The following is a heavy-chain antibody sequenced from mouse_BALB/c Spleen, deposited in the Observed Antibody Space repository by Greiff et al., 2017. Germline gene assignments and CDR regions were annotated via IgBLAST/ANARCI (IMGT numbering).Heavy chain of an antibody. CDR1: GFNIKDTY. CDR3: ALLWLKDAMDY. CDR2: IDPANGNT. Sequence: EVQLHQSGAELVKPGASVKLSCTASGFNIKDTYMHWVKQRPEQGLEWIGRIDPANGNTKYDPKFQGKATITADTSSNTAYLQLSSLTSEDTAVYYCALLWLKDAMDYWGQGTSVTVSS. J-gene: IGHJ4*01. V-gene: IGHV14-3*02. D-gene: IGHD2-2*01.